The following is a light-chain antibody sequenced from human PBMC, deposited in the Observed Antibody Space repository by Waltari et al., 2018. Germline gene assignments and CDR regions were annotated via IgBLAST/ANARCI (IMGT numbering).Light chain of an antibody. CDR3: SSYSRGSSFVL. CDR1: RGDIGGFAL. CDR2: EVT. J-gene: IGLJ2*01. Sequence: QSALTQPASVSGSPGQSITISCTGTRGDIGGFALVPWYQQHPGKVPRLLIYEVTTRPSGVSSRFSGSKSDNSATLTISALQTEDEADYYCSSYSRGSSFVLFGGGTRLTVL. V-gene: IGLV2-23*02.